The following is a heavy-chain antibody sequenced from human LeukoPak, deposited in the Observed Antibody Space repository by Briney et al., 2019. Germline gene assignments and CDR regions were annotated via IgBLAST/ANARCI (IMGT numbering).Heavy chain of an antibody. CDR1: GFTFSSYE. CDR3: ARDEIVATTKANYYYYMDV. Sequence: GGSLRLSCAASGFTFSSYEMNWVRQAPGKGLEWVSYISSSGSTIYYADSVKGRFTISRDNAKNSLYLQMNSLRAEDTAVYYCARDEIVATTKANYYYYMDVWGKGTTVTISS. D-gene: IGHD5-12*01. J-gene: IGHJ6*03. V-gene: IGHV3-48*03. CDR2: ISSSGSTI.